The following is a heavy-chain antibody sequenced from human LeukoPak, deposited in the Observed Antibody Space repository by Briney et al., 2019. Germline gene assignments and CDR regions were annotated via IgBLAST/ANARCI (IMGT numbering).Heavy chain of an antibody. V-gene: IGHV3-23*01. CDR2: ISGSGGST. J-gene: IGHJ5*02. CDR1: GFTFSSYA. D-gene: IGHD5-18*01. Sequence: GGSLRLSCAASGFTFSSYAMSWVRQAPGKGLEWVSAISGSGGSTYYADSVKGRFTISRDNSKNTLYLQMNSLRAEDTAVYYCAKRDRDYSYGSMGWFDPWGQGTLVTVSS. CDR3: AKRDRDYSYGSMGWFDP.